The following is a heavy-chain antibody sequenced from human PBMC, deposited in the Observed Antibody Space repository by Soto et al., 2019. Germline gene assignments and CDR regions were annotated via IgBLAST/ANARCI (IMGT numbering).Heavy chain of an antibody. CDR1: GFTFSSYA. J-gene: IGHJ4*02. D-gene: IGHD3-22*01. Sequence: GGSLRLSCAASGFTFSSYAMSWVRQAPGKGLEWVSAISGSGGSTYYAESVKGRFTISRDNSKNTLYLQMNSLRAEDTAVYYCAKHPLSYHDSSGYFAYWGQGTLVTVSS. CDR2: ISGSGGST. V-gene: IGHV3-23*01. CDR3: AKHPLSYHDSSGYFAY.